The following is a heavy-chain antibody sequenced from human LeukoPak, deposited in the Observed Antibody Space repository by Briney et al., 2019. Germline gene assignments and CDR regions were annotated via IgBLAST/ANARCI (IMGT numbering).Heavy chain of an antibody. CDR1: GFTFSSYS. J-gene: IGHJ3*02. Sequence: GGSLRLSCAASGFTFSSYSMNWVRQAPGKGLEWVSSISSSSSYIYYADSVKGRFTISRDNAKNSLYLQMNSLRAEDTAVYYCARGPGSYGYTGGAFDIWGQGTMVTVSS. CDR3: ARGPGSYGYTGGAFDI. V-gene: IGHV3-21*01. CDR2: ISSSSSYI. D-gene: IGHD5-18*01.